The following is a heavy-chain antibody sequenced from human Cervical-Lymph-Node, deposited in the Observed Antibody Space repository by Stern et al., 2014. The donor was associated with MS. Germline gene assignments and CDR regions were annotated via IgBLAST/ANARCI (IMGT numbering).Heavy chain of an antibody. J-gene: IGHJ4*02. V-gene: IGHV3-48*02. D-gene: IGHD3-16*02. CDR2: ISSSSSTI. CDR1: GFTFSSYS. CDR3: ARFYDYVWGSYRYFDY. Sequence: EVQLVESGGGLVQPGGSLRLSCAASGFTFSSYSMNWVRQAPGKGLEWVSYISSSSSTIYYADSVKGRFTISRANAKNSLYLQMNSLRDEDTAVYYCARFYDYVWGSYRYFDYWGQGTLVTVSS.